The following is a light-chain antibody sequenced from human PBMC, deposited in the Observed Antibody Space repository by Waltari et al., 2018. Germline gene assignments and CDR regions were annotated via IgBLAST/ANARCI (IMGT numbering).Light chain of an antibody. V-gene: IGKV3-11*01. CDR2: DAS. CDR1: QSVSSY. Sequence: EIVLTQSPATLSLSPGERATLSCRASQSVSSYFAWYQQKPGQAPRLLIYDASNRATGIPAMFSGSGSGTDFTLTISSLEPEDFAVYYCQQRSNWYTFGQGTKLEIK. CDR3: QQRSNWYT. J-gene: IGKJ2*01.